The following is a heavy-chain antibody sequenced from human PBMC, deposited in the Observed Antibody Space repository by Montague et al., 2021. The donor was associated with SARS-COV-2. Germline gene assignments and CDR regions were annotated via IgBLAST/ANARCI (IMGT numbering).Heavy chain of an antibody. CDR3: ARSPEPMIILIITSLNWYFDL. J-gene: IGHJ2*01. CDR2: IYYSGST. Sequence: TLSLTSTLSGGSISSGGYYWSWIRQHPGKGLEWIGYIYYSGSTYYNPSPKSRVTISVDTSKNQFSLKMSSVTAADTAVYYCARSPEPMIILIITSLNWYFDLWGRGTLVTVSS. CDR1: GGSISSGGYY. V-gene: IGHV4-31*03. D-gene: IGHD3-22*01.